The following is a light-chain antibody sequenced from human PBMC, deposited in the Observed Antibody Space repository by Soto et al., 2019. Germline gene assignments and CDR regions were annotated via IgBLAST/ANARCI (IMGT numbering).Light chain of an antibody. Sequence: EIVLTQSPGTLSLSPGERTTLSCRASQSISSSYLAWYQQKPGQAPRLLVYGASSRATGIRDRFSGSGSGTDFTLTISRLEPEDFALYYCQQYSSTFWTLGQGTKVEIK. CDR1: QSISSSY. CDR2: GAS. V-gene: IGKV3-20*01. CDR3: QQYSSTFWT. J-gene: IGKJ1*01.